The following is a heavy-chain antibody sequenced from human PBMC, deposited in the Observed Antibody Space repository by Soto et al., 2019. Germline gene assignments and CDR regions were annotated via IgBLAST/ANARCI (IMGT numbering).Heavy chain of an antibody. CDR3: ARVGDIVVVVAATRSFTTRKGMDV. CDR1: GGSFSGYY. Sequence: PSETLSLTCAVYGGSFSGYYWSWIRQPPGKGLEWIGEINHSGSTNYNPSLKSRVTISVDTSKNQFSLKLSSVTAADTAVYYCARVGDIVVVVAATRSFTTRKGMDVWGQGTTVTVSS. J-gene: IGHJ6*02. CDR2: INHSGST. V-gene: IGHV4-34*01. D-gene: IGHD2-15*01.